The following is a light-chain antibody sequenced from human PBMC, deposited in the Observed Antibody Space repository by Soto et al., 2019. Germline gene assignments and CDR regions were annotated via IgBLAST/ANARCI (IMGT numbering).Light chain of an antibody. CDR1: QSVSSSY. Sequence: ESVLTPSPGTLSLWRRKRLTCTSVASQSVSSSYLAWYQQKPGQAHRLLIHGESSRATDIPDRFSGSGSGTDFTLTISRLEPEDFAVFYCQKYGSSPWTFGQGTKVDIK. CDR3: QKYGSSPWT. J-gene: IGKJ1*01. V-gene: IGKV3-20*01. CDR2: GES.